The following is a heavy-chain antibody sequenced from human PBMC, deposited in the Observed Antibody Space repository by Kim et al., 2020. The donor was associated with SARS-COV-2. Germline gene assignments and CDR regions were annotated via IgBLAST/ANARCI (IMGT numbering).Heavy chain of an antibody. Sequence: ASVKVSCKASGYTLTTFGITWVRQAPGQGLEWMGWISAYNGNTNYALNLLGRVSLTTDTSTSTAYMELRSLTSDDTAVYYCARDHRIVVEPAAMITDFWGQGTLVTVSS. J-gene: IGHJ4*02. CDR1: GYTLTTFG. CDR2: ISAYNGNT. D-gene: IGHD2-2*01. V-gene: IGHV1-18*01. CDR3: ARDHRIVVEPAAMITDF.